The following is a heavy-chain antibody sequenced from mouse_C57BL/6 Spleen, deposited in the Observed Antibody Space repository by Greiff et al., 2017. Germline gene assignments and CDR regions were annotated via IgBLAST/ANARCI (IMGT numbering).Heavy chain of an antibody. Sequence: QVQLQQPGAELVRPGSSVKLSCKASGYTFTSYWMDWVKQRPGQGLEWIGNIYPSDSETHYNQKFKDKATLTVDKSSSTAYMQLSSLTSEDSAVYYCARHYGRHYAMDYWGQGTSVTVSS. CDR3: ARHYGRHYAMDY. CDR1: GYTFTSYW. J-gene: IGHJ4*01. D-gene: IGHD1-1*01. CDR2: IYPSDSET. V-gene: IGHV1-61*01.